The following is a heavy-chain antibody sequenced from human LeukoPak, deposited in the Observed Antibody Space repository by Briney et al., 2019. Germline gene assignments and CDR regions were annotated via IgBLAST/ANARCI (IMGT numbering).Heavy chain of an antibody. CDR2: ISYDGSNK. D-gene: IGHD6-13*01. CDR3: ARGQPGIAAAGTLSYFDY. CDR1: GFTFSSYA. Sequence: PGRSLRLSCAASGFTFSSYAMHWVRQAPGKGLEWVAVISYDGSNKYYADSVKGRFTISRDNSKNTLYLQMNSLRAEDTAVYYCARGQPGIAAAGTLSYFDYWGQGTLVTVSS. J-gene: IGHJ4*02. V-gene: IGHV3-30*04.